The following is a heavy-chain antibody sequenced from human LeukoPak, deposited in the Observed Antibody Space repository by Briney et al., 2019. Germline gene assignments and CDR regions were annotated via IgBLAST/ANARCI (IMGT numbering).Heavy chain of an antibody. V-gene: IGHV3-48*01. J-gene: IGHJ4*02. CDR2: ITSSSTTI. CDR3: ANRPLDY. Sequence: PGGSLRLSCAASGFTLNTYSMNWVRQAPGKGLEWLSYITSSSTTIYYADSVKGRFTISRDNSKNTLYLQINTLRAEDTAVYYCANRPLDYWGQGTLVTVSS. CDR1: GFTLNTYS.